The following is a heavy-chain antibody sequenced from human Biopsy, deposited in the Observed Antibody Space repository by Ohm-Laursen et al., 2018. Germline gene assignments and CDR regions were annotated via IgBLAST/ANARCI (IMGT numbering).Heavy chain of an antibody. CDR1: GFTFSDYY. V-gene: IGHV3-11*01. CDR2: ITNTGRTV. J-gene: IGHJ6*02. Sequence: GSLRLSCSASGFTFSDYYMNWIRQAPGKGLEWVSFITNTGRTVYADSVKGRFTISRDNVDNSLHLQMKSLRAEDTAVYYCARELGNGMDVWGQGTPVTVSS. CDR3: ARELGNGMDV.